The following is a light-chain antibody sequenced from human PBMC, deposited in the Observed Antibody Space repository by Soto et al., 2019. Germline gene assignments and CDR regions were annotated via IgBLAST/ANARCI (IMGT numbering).Light chain of an antibody. CDR1: QIFGSN. CDR3: QQYYSWPLT. Sequence: EIVMTQSPATLSVSPGESAALSCRASQIFGSNLAWYQQKPGQAPRLLIFGASTRATGVPARLSGSASGTEFTLTISNLQSEDFAVYYCQQYYSWPLTFGQGTKVEIK. J-gene: IGKJ1*01. CDR2: GAS. V-gene: IGKV3-15*01.